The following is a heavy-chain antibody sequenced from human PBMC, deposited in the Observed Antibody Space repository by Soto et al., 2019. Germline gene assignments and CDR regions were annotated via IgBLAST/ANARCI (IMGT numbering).Heavy chain of an antibody. Sequence: PSETLSLTCAVSSDSISSSNWWSWVRQPPGEGLEWIGEIYHSGSTNYNPSLKSRVTISVDKSKNQFSLNLSSVTAADTAVYYCARTTVTTNYYYYYMDVWGKGTTVTVSS. J-gene: IGHJ6*03. CDR1: SDSISSSNW. V-gene: IGHV4-4*02. CDR3: ARTTVTTNYYYYYMDV. D-gene: IGHD4-17*01. CDR2: IYHSGST.